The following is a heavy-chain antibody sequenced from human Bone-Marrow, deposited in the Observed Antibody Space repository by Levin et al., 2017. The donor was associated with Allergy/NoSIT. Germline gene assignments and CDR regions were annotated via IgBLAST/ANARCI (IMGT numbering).Heavy chain of an antibody. J-gene: IGHJ4*02. CDR2: IYHSGST. CDR3: ARGVDIVATLGEGWGYYCDY. CDR1: GGSISSGGYS. V-gene: IGHV4-30-2*01. Sequence: SETLSLTCAVSGGSISSGGYSWSWIRQPPGKGLEWIGYIYHSGSTYYNPSLKSRVTISVDRSKNQFSLKLSSVTAADTAVYYCARGVDIVATLGEGWGYYCDYWGQGTLVTVSS. D-gene: IGHD5-12*01.